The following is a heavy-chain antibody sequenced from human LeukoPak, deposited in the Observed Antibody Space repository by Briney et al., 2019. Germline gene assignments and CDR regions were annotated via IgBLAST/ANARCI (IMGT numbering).Heavy chain of an antibody. V-gene: IGHV1-18*01. CDR2: TSAYNGNT. Sequence: ASVKVSCKASGYTFTSYGISWVRQAPGPGLEWMGWTSAYNGNTNYAQKLQGRVTMTTDTSTSTAYMELRSLRSDDTAVYYCATSLYGDPLGFQHWGQGTLVTVSS. J-gene: IGHJ1*01. CDR1: GYTFTSYG. D-gene: IGHD4-17*01. CDR3: ATSLYGDPLGFQH.